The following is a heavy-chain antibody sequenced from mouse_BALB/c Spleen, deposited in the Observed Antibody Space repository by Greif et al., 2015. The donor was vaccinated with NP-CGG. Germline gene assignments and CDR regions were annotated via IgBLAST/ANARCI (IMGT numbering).Heavy chain of an antibody. CDR3: ARDLTTEFAD. CDR1: GFTFTDYY. J-gene: IGHJ3*01. Sequence: EVQLVESGGGLVQPGGSLRLSCATSGFTFTDYYMSWVRQPPGKALEWLGFIRNKANGYTTEYSASVKGRFTISRDNSQSILYLQMNTLRAEDSATYYCARDLTTEFADWGQGTLVTVSA. CDR2: IRNKANGYTT. V-gene: IGHV7-3*02. D-gene: IGHD1-1*01.